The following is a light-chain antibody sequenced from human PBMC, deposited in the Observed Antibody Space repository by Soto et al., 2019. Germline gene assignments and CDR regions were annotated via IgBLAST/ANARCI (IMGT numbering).Light chain of an antibody. CDR3: AAWDDSLNGGV. CDR2: SNN. V-gene: IGLV1-44*01. J-gene: IGLJ3*02. CDR1: SSNIGSNT. Sequence: QAVVPQPPSASGTPGQRVTISCSGSSSNIGSNTVNWYQQLPGTAPKLLIYSNNQRPSGVPDRFSGSKSGTSASLAISGLQSEDEADYYCAAWDDSLNGGVFGGGTKLTVL.